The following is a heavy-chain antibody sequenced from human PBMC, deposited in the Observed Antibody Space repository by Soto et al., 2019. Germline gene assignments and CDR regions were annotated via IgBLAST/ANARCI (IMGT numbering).Heavy chain of an antibody. Sequence: EVQLVESGGGLVQPGGSLKLSCAASGFTFSGSAMHWVRQASGKGLEWVGRIRSKANSYATAYAASVKGRFTIFRDDSKNTAYLQMNSLKTEDTAVYYCTRQTARQTKYYYGMDVWGQGTTVTVSS. D-gene: IGHD5-18*01. CDR1: GFTFSGSA. CDR3: TRQTARQTKYYYGMDV. J-gene: IGHJ6*02. V-gene: IGHV3-73*02. CDR2: IRSKANSYAT.